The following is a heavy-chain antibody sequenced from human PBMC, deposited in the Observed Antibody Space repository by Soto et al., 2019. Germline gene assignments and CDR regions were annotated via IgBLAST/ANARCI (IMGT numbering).Heavy chain of an antibody. CDR3: AKETGYCSGGSCYNGIDL. V-gene: IGHV3-9*01. Sequence: EVQLVESGGGLVQPGRSLRLSCAASGFTFDDYAMHWVRQAPGNGLEWVSGISWNSGSIGYADSVKGRFTISRDNAKNSLYLQMNSLRAEDTALYYCAKETGYCSGGSCYNGIDLWGRGTLVTVSS. D-gene: IGHD2-15*01. CDR2: ISWNSGSI. CDR1: GFTFDDYA. J-gene: IGHJ2*01.